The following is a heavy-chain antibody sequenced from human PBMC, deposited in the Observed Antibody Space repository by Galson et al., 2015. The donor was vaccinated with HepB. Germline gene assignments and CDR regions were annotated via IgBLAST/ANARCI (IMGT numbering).Heavy chain of an antibody. Sequence: SLRLSCAASGFTVSSNYMSWVRQAPGKGLEWVSVIYSGGSTYYADSVKGRFTISRDNSKNTLYLQMNSLRAEDTAVYYCARASSTYYYGPLNVWGQGTTVTVSS. CDR2: IYSGGST. CDR1: GFTVSSNY. D-gene: IGHD3-10*01. V-gene: IGHV3-66*01. J-gene: IGHJ6*02. CDR3: ARASSTYYYGPLNV.